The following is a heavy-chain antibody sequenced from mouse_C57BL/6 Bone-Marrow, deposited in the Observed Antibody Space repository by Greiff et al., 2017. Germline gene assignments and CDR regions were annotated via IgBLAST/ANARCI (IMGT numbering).Heavy chain of an antibody. CDR1: GFSLTSYG. J-gene: IGHJ4*01. V-gene: IGHV2-3*01. Sequence: VTLVESGPGLVAPSQSLSITCTVSGFSLTSYGVSWVRPPQGKGLEWLGVIWGDGSTNYHSALISRLSISKDNSKSQVFLKLNSLQTDDTATDYCAKTLIYDAMDYWGQGTSVTVSS. CDR3: AKTLIYDAMDY. CDR2: IWGDGST.